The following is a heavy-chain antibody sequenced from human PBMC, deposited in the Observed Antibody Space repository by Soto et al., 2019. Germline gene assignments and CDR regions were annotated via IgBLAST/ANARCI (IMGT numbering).Heavy chain of an antibody. Sequence: SETLSLTCTVSGGSISSSSYYWGWIRQPPGKGLEWIGSIYYSGSTYYNPSLKSRVTISVDTSKNQFSLKLSSVTAADTAVYYCARDIVVVTDATRYCYGMDVWGQGTTVTVYS. V-gene: IGHV4-39*02. J-gene: IGHJ6*02. CDR1: GGSISSSSYY. D-gene: IGHD2-2*01. CDR2: IYYSGST. CDR3: ARDIVVVTDATRYCYGMDV.